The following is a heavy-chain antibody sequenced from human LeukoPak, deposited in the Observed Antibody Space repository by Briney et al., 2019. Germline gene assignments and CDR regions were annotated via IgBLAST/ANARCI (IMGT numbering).Heavy chain of an antibody. J-gene: IGHJ4*02. V-gene: IGHV3-7*01. D-gene: IGHD6-19*01. CDR1: GFTFRSCW. Sequence: GGSLRLSCAASGFTFRSCWMSWVRQAPGQGLEWVADIKQYGSEKSYEDSVKGRFTISRDNAKNSLYLQMNSLRAEDTAVDYCARASPSGWDFDYWGQGTRVIVSS. CDR3: ARASPSGWDFDY. CDR2: IKQYGSEK.